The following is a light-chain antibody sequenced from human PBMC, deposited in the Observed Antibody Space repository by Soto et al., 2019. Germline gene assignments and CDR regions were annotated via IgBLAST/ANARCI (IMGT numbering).Light chain of an antibody. CDR1: SSDVGGYNY. CDR3: SSYAGSNRV. J-gene: IGLJ1*01. Sequence: QSALTQPPSASGSPGQSVTISCTGTSSDVGGYNYVLWYQQYPGKAPKLMIYEVSKRPSGVPDRFSGSKSGNTASLTVSGLQSEDEADYYFSSYAGSNRVFGTGTKVTVL. V-gene: IGLV2-8*01. CDR2: EVS.